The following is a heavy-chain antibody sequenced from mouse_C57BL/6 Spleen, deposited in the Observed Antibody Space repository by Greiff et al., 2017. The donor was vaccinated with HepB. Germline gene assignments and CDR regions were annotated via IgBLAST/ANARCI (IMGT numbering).Heavy chain of an antibody. Sequence: EVQLQQSGPELVKPGASVKISCKASGYTFTDYYMNWVKQSHGKSLEWIGDINPNNGGTSYNQKFKGKATLTVDKSSSKAYMELRSLTSEDSAVYYCARKGNYYYGSSYGWYFDVWGTGTTVTVSS. CDR3: ARKGNYYYGSSYGWYFDV. D-gene: IGHD1-1*01. CDR2: INPNNGGT. V-gene: IGHV1-26*01. CDR1: GYTFTDYY. J-gene: IGHJ1*03.